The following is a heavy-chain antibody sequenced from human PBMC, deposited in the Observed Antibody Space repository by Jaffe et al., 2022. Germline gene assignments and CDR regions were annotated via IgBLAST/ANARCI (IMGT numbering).Heavy chain of an antibody. Sequence: QVQLQESGPGLVKPSETLSLTCTVSGGSISSYYWSWIRQPPGKGLEWIGYIYYSGSTNYNPSLKSRVTISVDTSKNQFSLKLSSVTAADTAVYYCARDLGLRREGAFDIWGQGTMVTVSS. V-gene: IGHV4-59*01. CDR3: ARDLGLRREGAFDI. D-gene: IGHD4-17*01. CDR2: IYYSGST. CDR1: GGSISSYY. J-gene: IGHJ3*02.